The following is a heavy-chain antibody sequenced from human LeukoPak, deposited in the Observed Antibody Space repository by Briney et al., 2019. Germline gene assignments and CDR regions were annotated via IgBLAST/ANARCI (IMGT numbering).Heavy chain of an antibody. V-gene: IGHV4-39*07. J-gene: IGHJ4*02. D-gene: IGHD3-10*01. Sequence: PSETLSLTCPVSGGSVNSSRYYWGWIRQPPGKGLEWIGEIDQSGTTNYNPSLKSRVSISVDTSKKQFSLTLTSMTAADTAVYYCARVPHYYFGYGYFDSWGQGTLVTVSS. CDR1: GGSVNSSRYY. CDR3: ARVPHYYFGYGYFDS. CDR2: IDQSGTT.